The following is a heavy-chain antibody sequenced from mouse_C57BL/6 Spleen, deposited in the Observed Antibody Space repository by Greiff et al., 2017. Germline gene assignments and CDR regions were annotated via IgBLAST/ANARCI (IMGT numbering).Heavy chain of an antibody. CDR1: GFTFSSYA. CDR3: ARDRMGDY. Sequence: DVKLQESGGGLVKPGGSLKLSCAASGFTFSSYAMSWVRQTPEKRLEWVATISDGGSYTYYPDNVKGRFTISRDNAKNNLYLQMSHLKSEDTAMYYCARDRMGDYWGQGTSVTVSS. D-gene: IGHD2-3*01. CDR2: ISDGGSYT. J-gene: IGHJ4*01. V-gene: IGHV5-4*01.